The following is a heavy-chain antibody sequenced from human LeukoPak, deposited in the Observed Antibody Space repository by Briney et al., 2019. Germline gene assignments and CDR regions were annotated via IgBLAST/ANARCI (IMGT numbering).Heavy chain of an antibody. CDR3: TRDPLGTTHYFDY. CDR1: GGTFSSYA. J-gene: IGHJ4*02. D-gene: IGHD1-1*01. V-gene: IGHV1-69*05. Sequence: SVKVSWNASGGTFSSYAISWVRHSPGNGLEWMGGIMLIFGTANYAQKFQGRVTITTDESTSTAYMELSSLRSEDTAVYYCTRDPLGTTHYFDYWGQGTLVTVSS. CDR2: IMLIFGTA.